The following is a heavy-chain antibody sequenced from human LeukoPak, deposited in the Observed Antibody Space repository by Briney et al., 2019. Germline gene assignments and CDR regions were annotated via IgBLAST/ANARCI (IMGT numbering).Heavy chain of an antibody. CDR2: LYYTGST. V-gene: IGHV4-59*08. D-gene: IGHD2-15*01. CDR1: GGSISVHF. CDR3: ARYYCPGGTCSHFDY. J-gene: IGHJ4*02. Sequence: SETLSLTCTVSGGSISVHFWSWIRQPPGKGLECIGYLYYTGSTDCNPSLKSRVSISVDTSKNQFSLKLNSVSAADTAVYYCARYYCPGGTCSHFDYWGQGTLVTVSS.